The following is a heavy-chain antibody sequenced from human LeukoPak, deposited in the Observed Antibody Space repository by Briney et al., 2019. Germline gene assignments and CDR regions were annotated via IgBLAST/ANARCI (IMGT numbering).Heavy chain of an antibody. J-gene: IGHJ3*02. CDR1: GASISSGGYY. Sequence: PSQTLSLTCTVSGASISSGGYYWSWIRQHPGKGLEWIGYIFYSGSTYYNPSLKSRVTISVDTSKNQFSLKLSSVTAADTAVYYCARNQAVAANRGAFDIWGQGTMVTVSS. V-gene: IGHV4-31*03. CDR3: ARNQAVAANRGAFDI. CDR2: IFYSGST. D-gene: IGHD6-19*01.